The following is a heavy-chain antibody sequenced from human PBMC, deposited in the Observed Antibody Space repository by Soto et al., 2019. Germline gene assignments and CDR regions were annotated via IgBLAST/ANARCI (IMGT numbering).Heavy chain of an antibody. CDR2: IYYSGST. Sequence: QLQLQESGPGLVKPSETLSLTCTVSGGSISSSSYYWGWIRQPPGKGLEWIGSIYYSGSTYYNPSLKSRVTISVHTSKNQFSLKLSSVTAADPAVYYCAKRWLSLRSREPPYDNWGQGTLVTVSS. D-gene: IGHD2-15*01. CDR3: AKRWLSLRSREPPYDN. V-gene: IGHV4-39*01. J-gene: IGHJ4*02. CDR1: GGSISSSSYY.